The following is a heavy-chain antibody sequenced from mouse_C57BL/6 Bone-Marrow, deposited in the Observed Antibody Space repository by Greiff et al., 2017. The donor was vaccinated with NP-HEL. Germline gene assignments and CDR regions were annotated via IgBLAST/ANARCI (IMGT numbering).Heavy chain of an antibody. J-gene: IGHJ2*01. V-gene: IGHV1-63*01. CDR1: GYTFTNYW. CDR2: IYPGGGYT. CDR3: ARERLAYYFDY. Sequence: VQLQQSGAELVRPGTSVKMSCKASGYTFTNYWIGWAKQRPGHGLEWIGDIYPGGGYTNYHEKFTGKATLTADKSSSTAYMQFSSLTSEDSAIYYCARERLAYYFDYWGQGTTLTVSS.